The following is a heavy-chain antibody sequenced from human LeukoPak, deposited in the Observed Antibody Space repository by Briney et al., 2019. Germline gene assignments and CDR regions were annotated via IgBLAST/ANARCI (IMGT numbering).Heavy chain of an antibody. CDR1: GGSISSYY. V-gene: IGHV4-59*08. J-gene: IGHJ5*01. Sequence: PSETLSLTCTVSGGSISSYYWNWIRQPPGRGLEWIGYIYHTGSTNYNPSLKSRVTISVDTSKNQFSLKLSSVTAADTAVYYCARRSTSWSGGVGFDSWGQGTLVTVSS. CDR3: ARRSTSWSGGVGFDS. CDR2: IYHTGST. D-gene: IGHD2-2*01.